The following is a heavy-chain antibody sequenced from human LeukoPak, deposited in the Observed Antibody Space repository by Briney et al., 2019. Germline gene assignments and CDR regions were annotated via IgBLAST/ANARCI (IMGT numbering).Heavy chain of an antibody. CDR2: IRSKANSYAT. CDR1: GFTFSGSA. Sequence: PGGSLGLSCAASGFTFSGSAMHWVRQASGKGLEWVGRIRSKANSYATAFAASVKGRFTISRDDSKNTAYLQMNSLKTEDTAVYYCTSLITMVRGVIGLLNVNWGQGTLVTVSS. J-gene: IGHJ4*02. CDR3: TSLITMVRGVIGLLNVN. V-gene: IGHV3-73*01. D-gene: IGHD3-10*01.